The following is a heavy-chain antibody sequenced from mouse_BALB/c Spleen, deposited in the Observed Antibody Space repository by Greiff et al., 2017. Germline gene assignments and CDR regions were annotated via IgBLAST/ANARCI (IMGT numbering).Heavy chain of an antibody. Sequence: VQLQQSGAELAKPGASVKMSCKASGYTFTSYWMHWVKQRPGQGLEWIGYINPSTGYTEYNQKFKDKATLTADKSSSTAYMQLSSLTSEDSAVYDCARRGGDYNYAMDYWGQGTAVTVSS. D-gene: IGHD2-13*01. J-gene: IGHJ4*01. V-gene: IGHV1-7*01. CDR3: ARRGGDYNYAMDY. CDR2: INPSTGYT. CDR1: GYTFTSYW.